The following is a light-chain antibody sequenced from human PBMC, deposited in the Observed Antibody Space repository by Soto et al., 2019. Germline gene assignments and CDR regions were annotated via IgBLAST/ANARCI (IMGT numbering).Light chain of an antibody. CDR2: EGS. Sequence: QSVLTQPASVSGSPGQSITISCTGTSNDIGGYNLVSWYQQHPGKAPRLIIYEGSKRPSWVSDRFSGSTSGNTASLTISALQAEDEAHYSCCSFAGGATFLFGGGTKLTVL. CDR3: CSFAGGATFL. V-gene: IGLV2-23*03. CDR1: SNDIGGYNL. J-gene: IGLJ2*01.